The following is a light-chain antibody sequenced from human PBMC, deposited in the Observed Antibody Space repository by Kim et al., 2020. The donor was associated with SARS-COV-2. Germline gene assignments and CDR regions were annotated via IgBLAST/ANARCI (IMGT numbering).Light chain of an antibody. CDR3: LQHSTYPIT. CDR1: QDNRND. J-gene: IGKJ5*01. Sequence: AFGGDGVTLTSRASQDNRNDVGWYHQNPGRAPKRLILGASSFQSWVPSRFRGSGSGTEFTPTIRSVPPEEFATYCCLQHSTYPITFGQGTRLEIK. V-gene: IGKV1-17*01. CDR2: GAS.